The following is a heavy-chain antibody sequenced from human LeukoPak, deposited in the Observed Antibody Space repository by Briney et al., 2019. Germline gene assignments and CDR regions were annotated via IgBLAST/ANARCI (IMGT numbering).Heavy chain of an antibody. CDR2: IRGRAHGGRT. J-gene: IGHJ1*01. D-gene: IGHD4-17*01. CDR1: GFSFSDYA. V-gene: IGHV3-49*04. CDR3: TRGAVNDYGDGQFFQY. Sequence: GRSLRLSCAASGFSFSDYAISWVRQTPEKGLEWVGFIRGRAHGGRTEYAASVKGRFSISRDDYTSIAYLQMNSLEMEGTAVYYCTRGAVNDYGDGQFFQYWGQGTLVTVSS.